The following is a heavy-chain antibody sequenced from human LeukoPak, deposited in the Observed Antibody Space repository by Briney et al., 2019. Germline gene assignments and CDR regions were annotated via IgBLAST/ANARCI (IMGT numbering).Heavy chain of an antibody. CDR1: GFTFSSYG. D-gene: IGHD6-6*01. CDR2: ISGSGGST. Sequence: GGSLRLSCAASGFTFSSYGMSWVRQAPGKGLEWVSAISGSGGSTYYADSVKGRFAISRDNAKNSLYLQMNSLRAEDTAVYYCAIKPGYSSASLEDAFDIWGQGTMVTVSS. J-gene: IGHJ3*02. V-gene: IGHV3-23*01. CDR3: AIKPGYSSASLEDAFDI.